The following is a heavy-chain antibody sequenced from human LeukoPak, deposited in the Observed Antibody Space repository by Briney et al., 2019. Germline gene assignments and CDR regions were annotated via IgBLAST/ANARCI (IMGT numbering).Heavy chain of an antibody. CDR1: GFSLSTSGVG. CDR3: AHSLIVATIGINYFDY. CDR2: IYWDDDK. J-gene: IGHJ4*02. V-gene: IGHV2-5*02. Sequence: ESGPTLVNPTQTLTLTCTFSGFSLSTSGVGVGWIRQPPGKALEWLELIYWDDDKRYSPSLKSRLTITNDTSKNQVVLTMTNMDPVDTATYYCAHSLIVATIGINYFDYWGQGTLVTVSS. D-gene: IGHD5-12*01.